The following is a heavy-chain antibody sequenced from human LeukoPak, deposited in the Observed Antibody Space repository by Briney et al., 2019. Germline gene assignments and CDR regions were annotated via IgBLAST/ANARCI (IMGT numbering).Heavy chain of an antibody. V-gene: IGHV1-18*04. CDR1: GYTFTGYY. D-gene: IGHD6-19*01. Sequence: GASVKVSCKASGYTFTGYYMHWVRQAPGQGLEWMGWISAYNGNTNYAQKLQGRVTMTTDTSTSTAYMELRSLRSDDTAVYYCARGTLMRGIAVAGPLDYWGQGTLVTVSS. J-gene: IGHJ4*02. CDR3: ARGTLMRGIAVAGPLDY. CDR2: ISAYNGNT.